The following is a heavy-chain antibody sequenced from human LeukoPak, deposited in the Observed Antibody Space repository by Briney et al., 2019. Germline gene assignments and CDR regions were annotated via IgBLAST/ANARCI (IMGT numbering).Heavy chain of an antibody. D-gene: IGHD5-18*01. CDR3: ARWDTTRFDY. Sequence: PSQTLSLTCTVSGGSISSGSYYWSWIRQPAGKGLEWIGRIYTSGSTNYNPSLKSRVTISVDRSRNQFSLKLSSVTAADTAVYYCARWDTTRFDYWGQGTLVTVSS. J-gene: IGHJ4*02. V-gene: IGHV4-61*02. CDR2: IYTSGST. CDR1: GGSISSGSYY.